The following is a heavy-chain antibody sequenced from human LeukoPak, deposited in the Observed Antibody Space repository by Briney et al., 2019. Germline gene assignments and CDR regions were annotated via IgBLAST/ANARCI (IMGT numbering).Heavy chain of an antibody. D-gene: IGHD3-16*02. CDR2: IYVTGT. CDR3: ARHIGGGIEDMDV. Sequence: SETLSLTCTVSGGSIGTYYWSWIRQSPGKGLEWIGYIYVTGTRYNPYLQSRVTISVDRSRNQFFLKMSSVTAADTAVYYCARHIGGGIEDMDVWGKGPRSSSP. CDR1: GGSIGTYY. J-gene: IGHJ6*03. V-gene: IGHV4-59*08.